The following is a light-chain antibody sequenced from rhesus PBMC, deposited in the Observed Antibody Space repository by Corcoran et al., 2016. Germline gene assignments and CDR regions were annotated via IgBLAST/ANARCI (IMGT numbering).Light chain of an antibody. Sequence: QSALTQPPSVSKSLGQSVTISCTGTSSDIGGYNDVSWYQQHPGTAPRLLLYDVSKRSSGVSDRFSGSKSGHTATLTIAGRQAEEEADYYWGSYSSGSTVVFGSVTKLXVL. J-gene: IGLJ6*01. V-gene: IGLV2S9*01. CDR1: SSDIGGYND. CDR2: DVS. CDR3: GSYSSGSTVV.